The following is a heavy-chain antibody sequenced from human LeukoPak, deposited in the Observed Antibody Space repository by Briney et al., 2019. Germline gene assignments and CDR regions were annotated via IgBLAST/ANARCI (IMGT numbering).Heavy chain of an antibody. V-gene: IGHV4-38-2*02. CDR3: ARGLRDYGDYVEAFDI. J-gene: IGHJ3*02. Sequence: SETLSLTCTVSGYSISSGYYWGWIRQPPGKGLEWIGSIYHSGSTYYNPSLKSRVTISVDTSKNQFSLKLGSVTAADTAVYYCARGLRDYGDYVEAFDIWGQGTMVTVSS. CDR2: IYHSGST. CDR1: GYSISSGYY. D-gene: IGHD4-17*01.